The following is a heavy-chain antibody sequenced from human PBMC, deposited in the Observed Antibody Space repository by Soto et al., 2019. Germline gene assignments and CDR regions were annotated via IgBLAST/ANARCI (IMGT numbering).Heavy chain of an antibody. V-gene: IGHV1-69*13. CDR1: GGTFSSYA. CDR3: ARAPMYYYDSSGYPRHWFDP. CDR2: IIPIFGTA. D-gene: IGHD3-22*01. J-gene: IGHJ5*02. Sequence: GASVKVSCKASGGTFSSYAISWVRQAPGQGLEWMGGIIPIFGTANYAQKFQGRVTITADESTSTAYMELSSLRSEDTAVYYCARAPMYYYDSSGYPRHWFDPWGQGTLVTVSS.